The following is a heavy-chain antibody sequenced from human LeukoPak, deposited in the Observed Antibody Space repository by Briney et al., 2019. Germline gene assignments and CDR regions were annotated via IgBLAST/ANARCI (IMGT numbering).Heavy chain of an antibody. D-gene: IGHD4-17*01. J-gene: IGHJ4*02. Sequence: GGSLRLSCAASGFTFSDYYMSWIRQAPGKGLEWVSYISSSGSTIYYADSVKGRFTISRDNAKNSLYLQMNSLRAKDMALYYCAKGRGLSYDYGVDYWGQGTLVTVSS. V-gene: IGHV3-11*01. CDR2: ISSSGSTI. CDR1: GFTFSDYY. CDR3: AKGRGLSYDYGVDY.